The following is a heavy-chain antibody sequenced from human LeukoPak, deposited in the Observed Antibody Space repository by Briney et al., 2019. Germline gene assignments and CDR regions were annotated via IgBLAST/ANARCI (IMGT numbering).Heavy chain of an antibody. V-gene: IGHV1-69*04. Sequence: SVKVSCKASGGTFSSYAISWVRQAPGQGLEWMGRIIPILGIANYAQKFQGRVTITADKSTSTAYMELSSPRSGDTAVYYCARTESGAFDYWGQGTLVTVSS. CDR3: ARTESGAFDY. CDR1: GGTFSSYA. D-gene: IGHD3-10*01. J-gene: IGHJ4*02. CDR2: IIPILGIA.